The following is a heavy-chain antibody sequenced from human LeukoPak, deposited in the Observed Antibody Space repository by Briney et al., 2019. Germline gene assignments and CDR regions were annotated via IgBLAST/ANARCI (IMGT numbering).Heavy chain of an antibody. CDR1: GYTFTSYY. CDR3: AAYSGSLDAFDI. D-gene: IGHD1-26*01. J-gene: IGHJ3*02. V-gene: IGHV1-46*01. CDR2: INPSGGST. Sequence: ASVKVSCKASGYTFTSYYMHWVRQAPGQGLEWMGIINPSGGSTSYAQKFRGRVTMTRDTSTSTVYMELSSLRSEDTAVYYCAAYSGSLDAFDIWGQGTMLPVSS.